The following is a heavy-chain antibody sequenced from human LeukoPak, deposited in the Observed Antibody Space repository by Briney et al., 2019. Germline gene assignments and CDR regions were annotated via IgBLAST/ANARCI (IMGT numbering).Heavy chain of an antibody. V-gene: IGHV3-30*18. CDR3: AKGHGSGSLYYFDY. Sequence: GGSLRLSCAASGFTFSTYSMNWVRQAPGKGLEWVAVISYDGSNKYYADSVKGRFTISRDNSKNTLYLQMNSLRAEDTAVYYCAKGHGSGSLYYFDYWGQGTLVTVSS. D-gene: IGHD3-10*01. J-gene: IGHJ4*02. CDR2: ISYDGSNK. CDR1: GFTFSTYS.